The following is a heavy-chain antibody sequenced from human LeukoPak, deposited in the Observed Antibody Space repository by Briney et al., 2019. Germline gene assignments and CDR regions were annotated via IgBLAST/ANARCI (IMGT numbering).Heavy chain of an antibody. CDR3: AGAIPSLLDAFDL. CDR1: GFTFTSSA. CDR2: IHVGSGNT. V-gene: IGHV1-58*02. J-gene: IGHJ3*01. Sequence: ASVKVSCKASGFTFTSSAMQWVRQAPGQRLEWVGWIHVGSGNTNYAQKFQESVTITRDTSTSTTYMELSSLRSEDTAVYLFAGAIPSLLDAFDLWGQGTMVTVSS.